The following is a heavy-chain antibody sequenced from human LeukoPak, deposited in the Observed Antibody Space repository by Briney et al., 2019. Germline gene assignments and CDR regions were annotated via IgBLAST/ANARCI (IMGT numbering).Heavy chain of an antibody. CDR2: INPNRGGT. D-gene: IGHD6-6*01. Sequence: ASVKVSCKASGYTFTGYYMHWVRQAPGQGLEGMGWINPNRGGTNYAQKFQARVTMTRDTSISTAYMELSRLRSDNTAVYYCARDVGRIAARVRNWFDPWGQGTLVTVSS. V-gene: IGHV1-2*02. CDR1: GYTFTGYY. J-gene: IGHJ5*02. CDR3: ARDVGRIAARVRNWFDP.